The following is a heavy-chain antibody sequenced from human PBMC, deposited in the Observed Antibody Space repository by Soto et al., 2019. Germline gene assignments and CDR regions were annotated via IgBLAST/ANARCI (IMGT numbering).Heavy chain of an antibody. CDR2: IGSSSSYI. J-gene: IGHJ4*02. V-gene: IGHV3-21*01. CDR3: ARESGITIFH. CDR1: GFTFSSYS. D-gene: IGHD3-3*01. Sequence: EVQLVESGGGLVKPGGSLRLSCAASGFTFSSYSMNWVRQAPGKGLEWVSSIGSSSSYIYYADSGKGRFTITRDNAKNSLELQMNSLRAEDKAVYYCARESGITIFHWGQGTLVTASS.